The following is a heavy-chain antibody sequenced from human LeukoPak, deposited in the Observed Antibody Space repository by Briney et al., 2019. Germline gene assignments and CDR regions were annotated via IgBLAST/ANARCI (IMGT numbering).Heavy chain of an antibody. CDR1: GGSISSSSYY. J-gene: IGHJ6*03. V-gene: IGHV4-39*01. CDR3: ARHQGGDGYNYYYYYMDV. Sequence: PSETLSLTCTVSGGSISSSSYYWGWIRQPPGKGLEWIWRIYYSGSTYYKPSRRSRVTISVDTSKSQFSLKLSSVTAADTAVYYCARHQGGDGYNYYYYYMDVWGKGTTVTVSS. CDR2: IYYSGST. D-gene: IGHD5-24*01.